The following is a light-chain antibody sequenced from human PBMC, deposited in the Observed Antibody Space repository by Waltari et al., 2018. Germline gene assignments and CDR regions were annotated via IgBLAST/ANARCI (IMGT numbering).Light chain of an antibody. J-gene: IGLJ2*01. CDR3: SSYTSSSTVV. CDR1: SSDVGSYNR. V-gene: IGLV2-18*02. CDR2: DVS. Sequence: QSALTQPPSVSGSPGQSVTISCPGTSSDVGSYNRVSWYQPPPGTAPKLIIYDVSSRPSGVPDRFSASKSGNTASLTISGLQAEDEADYYCSSYTSSSTVVFGGGTKLTVL.